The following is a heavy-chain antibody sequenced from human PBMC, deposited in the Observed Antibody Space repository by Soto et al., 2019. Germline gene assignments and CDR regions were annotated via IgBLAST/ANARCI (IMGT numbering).Heavy chain of an antibody. CDR3: ARAAYDILTGYHTIFDY. J-gene: IGHJ4*02. D-gene: IGHD3-9*01. V-gene: IGHV4-59*01. CDR2: IYYSGST. CDR1: GGSISSYY. Sequence: PSETLSLTCTVSGGSISSYYWSWIRQPPGKGLEWIGYIYYSGSTNYNPSLKSRVTISVDTSKNQFSLKLSSVTAADTAVYYCARAAYDILTGYHTIFDYWGQGTLVTVSS.